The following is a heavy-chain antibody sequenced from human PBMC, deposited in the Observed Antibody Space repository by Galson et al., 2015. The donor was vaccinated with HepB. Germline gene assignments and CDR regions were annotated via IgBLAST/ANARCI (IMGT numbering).Heavy chain of an antibody. V-gene: IGHV3-30*04. D-gene: IGHD6-19*01. CDR1: GFTFSSYA. CDR2: ISYDGSNK. J-gene: IGHJ3*02. Sequence: SLRLSCAASGFTFSSYAMHWVRQAPGKGLEWVAVISYDGSNKYYADSVKGRFTISRDNSKNTLYLQMNSLRAEDTAVYYCARARTTVAGTLTDAFDIWGQGTMVTVSS. CDR3: ARARTTVAGTLTDAFDI.